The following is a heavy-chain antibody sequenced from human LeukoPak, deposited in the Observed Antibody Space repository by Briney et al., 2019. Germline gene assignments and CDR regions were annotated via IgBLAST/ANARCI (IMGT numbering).Heavy chain of an antibody. V-gene: IGHV1-18*01. CDR3: ARDYRSTTYYYYYMDV. CDR1: GYTFTSYG. CDR2: ISAYNGNT. D-gene: IGHD3-16*02. Sequence: ASVKVSCKASGYTFTSYGISWVRQAPGQGLEWMGWISAYNGNTNYAQKLQGRVTMATDTSTSTAYMELRSLRSDDTAVYYCARDYRSTTYYYYYMDVWGKGTTVTVSS. J-gene: IGHJ6*03.